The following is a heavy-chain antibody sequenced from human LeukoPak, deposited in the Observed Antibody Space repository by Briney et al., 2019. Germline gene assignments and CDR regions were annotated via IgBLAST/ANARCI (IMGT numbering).Heavy chain of an antibody. CDR2: FDPEDGEI. J-gene: IGHJ4*02. V-gene: IGHV1-24*01. CDR3: ATDLGRSRFDY. CDR1: GYTLTELS. Sequence: ASVKVSCKVSGYTLTELSMHWVRQAPGKGLEWMGGFDPEDGEIIFAQKFQGRVTMTEDTPTDTAYMELSSLRSEDTAVYYCATDLGRSRFDYWGQGTLVTVSS. D-gene: IGHD4-17*01.